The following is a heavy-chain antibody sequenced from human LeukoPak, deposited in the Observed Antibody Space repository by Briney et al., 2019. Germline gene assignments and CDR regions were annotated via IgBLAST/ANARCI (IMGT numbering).Heavy chain of an antibody. V-gene: IGHV3-11*06. CDR3: ARQGLYDSSDFWTFQH. D-gene: IGHD3/OR15-3a*01. CDR2: ISSSSGYK. J-gene: IGHJ1*01. Sequence: NPGGSLRLSCAAPGFTFSDYYMSWIRQTPEKGLEWLSYISSSSGYKNYADSLKGRFTISRDNAKNSVYLQMNSLSAEDTAVYYCARQGLYDSSDFWTFQHWGQGTLVTVSS. CDR1: GFTFSDYY.